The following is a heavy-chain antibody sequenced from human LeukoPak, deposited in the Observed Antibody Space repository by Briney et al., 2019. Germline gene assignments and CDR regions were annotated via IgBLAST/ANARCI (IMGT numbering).Heavy chain of an antibody. CDR2: ISGSGGST. CDR3: ARGDSGSYYYYGMDV. D-gene: IGHD1-26*01. V-gene: IGHV3-23*01. J-gene: IGHJ6*02. Sequence: GGSLRLSCAASGFTFSSYAMSWVRQAPGKGLEWVSAISGSGGSTYYADSVKGRFTISRDNSKNTLYLQMNSLRAEDTAVYYCARGDSGSYYYYGMDVWGQGTTVTVSS. CDR1: GFTFSSYA.